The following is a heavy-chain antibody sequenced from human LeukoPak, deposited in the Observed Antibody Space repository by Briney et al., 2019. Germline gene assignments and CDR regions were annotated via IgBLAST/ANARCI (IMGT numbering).Heavy chain of an antibody. J-gene: IGHJ4*02. V-gene: IGHV1-46*01. CDR2: INPSGGST. CDR1: GYTFTNYY. D-gene: IGHD3-22*01. Sequence: ASVKVSCKASGYTFTNYYMHWVRQSPGQGLESMGIINPSGGSTSYAQKFQGRVTVTRDTSTSTVYVELNSLRSEDTAVYYCARIGDSSGYCDYWGQGTLVTVSS. CDR3: ARIGDSSGYCDY.